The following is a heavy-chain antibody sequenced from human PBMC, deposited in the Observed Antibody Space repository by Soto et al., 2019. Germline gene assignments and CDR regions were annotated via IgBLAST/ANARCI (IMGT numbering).Heavy chain of an antibody. V-gene: IGHV4-59*01. D-gene: IGHD6-6*01. J-gene: IGHJ4*02. CDR2: IYYSGST. CDR3: ARATRQGQLVFDY. CDR1: GGSISSYY. Sequence: SETLSLTCTVSGGSISSYYWSWIRQPPGKGLEWIGYIYYSGSTNYNPSLKSRVTISVDTSKNQFSLKLSSVTAADTAVYYCARATRQGQLVFDYWGQGTLVNVSS.